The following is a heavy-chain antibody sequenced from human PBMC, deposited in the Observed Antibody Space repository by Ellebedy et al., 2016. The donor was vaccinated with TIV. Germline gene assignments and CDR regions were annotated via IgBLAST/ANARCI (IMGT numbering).Heavy chain of an antibody. Sequence: AVSVKVSCKVSGYTLTELSMHWVRQAPGKGLEWMGGFDPEDGETIYAQKFQGRVTMTEDTSTDTAYMELSSLRSEDTAVYYCATDLQQWLGSDYWGQGTLVTVSS. CDR3: ATDLQQWLGSDY. V-gene: IGHV1-24*01. D-gene: IGHD6-19*01. CDR2: FDPEDGET. J-gene: IGHJ4*02. CDR1: GYTLTELS.